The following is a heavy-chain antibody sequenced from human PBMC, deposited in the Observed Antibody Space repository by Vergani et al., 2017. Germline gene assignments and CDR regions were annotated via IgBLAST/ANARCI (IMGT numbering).Heavy chain of an antibody. D-gene: IGHD1-26*01. CDR3: ATKSCGTSGCQIGYFRE. CDR1: GFTSSYYG. J-gene: IGHJ1*01. CDR2: ISYDGTHK. Sequence: QVHLVESGGGVVQPGRSLRLSCVVSGFTSSYYGMHWVRMPPRKGLEWVAVISYDGTHKYYADSVKGRFTISRDNSKSTLYLQMNSLRTDDTAVYYCATKSCGTSGCQIGYFREWGQGTMVTVSS. V-gene: IGHV3-30*03.